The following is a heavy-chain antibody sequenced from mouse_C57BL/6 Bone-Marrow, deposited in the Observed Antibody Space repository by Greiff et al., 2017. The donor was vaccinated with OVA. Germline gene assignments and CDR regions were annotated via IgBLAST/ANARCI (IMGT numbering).Heavy chain of an antibody. D-gene: IGHD4-1*01. CDR3: ARELAWFAY. Sequence: QVQLQQPGAELVMPGASVKLSCKASGYTFTSCWMHWVKQRPGQGLEWIGEIDPSDSYTNYNQKFKGKSTLTVDKSSSTAYMQLSSLTSEDSAVYYCARELAWFAYWGQGTLVTVSA. CDR2: IDPSDSYT. V-gene: IGHV1-69*01. CDR1: GYTFTSCW. J-gene: IGHJ3*01.